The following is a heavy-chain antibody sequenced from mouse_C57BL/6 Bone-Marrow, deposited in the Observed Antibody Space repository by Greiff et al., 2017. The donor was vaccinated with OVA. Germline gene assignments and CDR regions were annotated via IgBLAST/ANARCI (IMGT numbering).Heavy chain of an antibody. CDR1: GFTFSDFY. CDR3: ARDACYGAMDY. D-gene: IGHD1-2*01. Sequence: EVKLVESGGGLVQSGRSLRLSCATSGFTFSDFYMEWVRQAPGKGLEWIAASRNKANDYTTEYSASVKGRFIVSRDTSQSILYLQMNALRAEDTAIYYCARDACYGAMDYWGQGTSVTVSS. CDR2: SRNKANDYTT. J-gene: IGHJ4*01. V-gene: IGHV7-1*01.